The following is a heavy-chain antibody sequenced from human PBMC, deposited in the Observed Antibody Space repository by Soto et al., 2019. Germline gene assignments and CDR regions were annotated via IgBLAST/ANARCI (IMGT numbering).Heavy chain of an antibody. Sequence: PGGSLRLSCAASGFTFSKAWMNWVRQAPGKGLEWVGRIKSQTDGGTTDYAAPVKGRFTISRDDSKNTLYLQMNSLKTEDTAVYYCTPPIRGAAVGSETYYFGMDVWGQGTTVTVSS. V-gene: IGHV3-15*07. CDR1: GFTFSKAW. CDR3: TPPIRGAAVGSETYYFGMDV. J-gene: IGHJ6*02. D-gene: IGHD6-13*01. CDR2: IKSQTDGGTT.